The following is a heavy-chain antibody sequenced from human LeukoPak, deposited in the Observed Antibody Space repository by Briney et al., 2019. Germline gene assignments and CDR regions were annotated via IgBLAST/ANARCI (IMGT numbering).Heavy chain of an antibody. V-gene: IGHV3-21*04. J-gene: IGHJ6*03. Sequence: PGGSLRLSCAASGFTFSSYSMNWVRQAPGKGLEWVSSISSSSSYIYYADSVKGRFTISRDNAKNSLYLQMNSLRAEDTALYYCARGVLLDNYYYYMDVWGKGTTVTVSS. CDR3: ARGVLLDNYYYYMDV. D-gene: IGHD5/OR15-5a*01. CDR2: ISSSSSYI. CDR1: GFTFSSYS.